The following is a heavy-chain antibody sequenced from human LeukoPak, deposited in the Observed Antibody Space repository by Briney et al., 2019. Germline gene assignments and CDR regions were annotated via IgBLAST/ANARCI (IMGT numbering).Heavy chain of an antibody. J-gene: IGHJ4*02. CDR3: ARARSGSYRFSDY. D-gene: IGHD1-26*01. Sequence: GGSLRLSCAASGFTFSSYSMNWVRQAPGKGLEWVSSISSSSSYIYYADSVKGRFTISRDNAKNSLYLQMNSLRAEDTAVYYCARARSGSYRFSDYWGQGTLVTVSS. V-gene: IGHV3-21*01. CDR1: GFTFSSYS. CDR2: ISSSSSYI.